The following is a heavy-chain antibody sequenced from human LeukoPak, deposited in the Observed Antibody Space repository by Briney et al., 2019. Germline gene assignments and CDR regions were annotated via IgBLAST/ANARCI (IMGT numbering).Heavy chain of an antibody. CDR3: ARGGRDGYNFDY. Sequence: SETLSLTCTVSGGSISSGGYYWSWIRRHPGKGLEWNGYIYYSGSTYYNPSLKSRVTISVDTSKNQFSLKLSSVTAADTAVYYCARGGRDGYNFDYWGQGTLVTVSS. D-gene: IGHD5-24*01. J-gene: IGHJ4*02. CDR2: IYYSGST. V-gene: IGHV4-31*03. CDR1: GGSISSGGYY.